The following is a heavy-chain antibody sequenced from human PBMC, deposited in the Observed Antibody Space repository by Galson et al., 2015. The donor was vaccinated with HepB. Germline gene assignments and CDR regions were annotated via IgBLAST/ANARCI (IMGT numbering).Heavy chain of an antibody. J-gene: IGHJ4*02. Sequence: SLRLSCAASGFTFSSYSMNWVRQAPGKGLEWVSSISSSSSYIYYADSVKGRFTISRDNAKNSLYLQMNSLRAEDTAVYYCARDPEWLLALDYWGQGTLVTVSS. CDR3: ARDPEWLLALDY. V-gene: IGHV3-21*01. D-gene: IGHD3-3*01. CDR2: ISSSSSYI. CDR1: GFTFSSYS.